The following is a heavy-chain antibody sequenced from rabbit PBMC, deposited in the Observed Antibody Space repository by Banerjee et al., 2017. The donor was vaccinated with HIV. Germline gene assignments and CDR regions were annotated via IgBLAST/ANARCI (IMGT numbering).Heavy chain of an antibody. CDR1: GFSFSSSHC. D-gene: IGHD4-1*01. CDR3: ARDLDGVIGWNFGW. J-gene: IGHJ3*01. V-gene: IGHV1S40*01. CDR2: IYGGGSELT. Sequence: QSLEESGGDLVKPGASLTLTCTASGFSFSSSHCICWVRQAPGKGLEWIACIYGGGSELTWYANWAKGRFTFSKTSSTTVTLQMTSLTAADTATYFCARDLDGVIGWNFGWWGQGTLVTVS.